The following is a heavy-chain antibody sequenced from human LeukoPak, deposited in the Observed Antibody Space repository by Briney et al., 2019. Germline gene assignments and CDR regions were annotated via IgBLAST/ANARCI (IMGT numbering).Heavy chain of an antibody. CDR3: ARDQGRRVWYNWNYGEDAFDI. Sequence: GASVKVSCKASGYSFIGYYIHWVRQAPGQGLEWMGWINPNSGDTNYAQKFRGRVTMTRDTSISTAYMELSRLKSDDTAVYYCARDQGRRVWYNWNYGEDAFDIWGQGTMVTVSS. D-gene: IGHD1-7*01. CDR2: INPNSGDT. V-gene: IGHV1-2*02. J-gene: IGHJ3*02. CDR1: GYSFIGYY.